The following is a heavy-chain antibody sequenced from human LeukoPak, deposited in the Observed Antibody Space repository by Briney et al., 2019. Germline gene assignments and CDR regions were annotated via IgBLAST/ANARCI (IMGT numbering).Heavy chain of an antibody. CDR1: GGSISSGSYY. V-gene: IGHV4-61*02. J-gene: IGHJ6*04. D-gene: IGHD2-2*01. Sequence: PSQTLSLTCTFSGGSISSGSYYWSWIRQPAGKGLEWIGRIYTSGSAYYNPSLKSRVTISVDTSKNQFSLKLSSVTAADTAVYYCAREASTSCYLDVWGKGTTVTVSS. CDR2: IYTSGSA. CDR3: AREASTSCYLDV.